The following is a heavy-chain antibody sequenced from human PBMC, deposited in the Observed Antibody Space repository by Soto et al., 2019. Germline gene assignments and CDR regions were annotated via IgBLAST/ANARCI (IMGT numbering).Heavy chain of an antibody. Sequence: GGSLRLSCAASGFTFSSYAMHWVRQAPGKGLEWVAVISYDGSNKYYADSVKGRFTISRDNSKNTLYLQMNSLRAEDTAVYYCARDGGYCTNGLCLNYFDYWGHGTLVTVSS. CDR1: GFTFSSYA. V-gene: IGHV3-30-3*01. CDR3: ARDGGYCTNGLCLNYFDY. J-gene: IGHJ4*01. D-gene: IGHD2-8*01. CDR2: ISYDGSNK.